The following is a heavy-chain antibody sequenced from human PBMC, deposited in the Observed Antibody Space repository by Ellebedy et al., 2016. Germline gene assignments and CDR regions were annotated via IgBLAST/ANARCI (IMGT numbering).Heavy chain of an antibody. V-gene: IGHV3-23*01. D-gene: IGHD3-22*01. J-gene: IGHJ4*02. Sequence: GESLKISCAASGFTFSSYTMRWVRQAPGKGLEWVSAISGSGGSTYYADSVKGRFTISRDNSKNTLYLQMNSLRAEDTAVYYCAKDSPYYYDSSGYYYLIYFDYWGQGTLVTVSS. CDR3: AKDSPYYYDSSGYYYLIYFDY. CDR1: GFTFSSYT. CDR2: ISGSGGST.